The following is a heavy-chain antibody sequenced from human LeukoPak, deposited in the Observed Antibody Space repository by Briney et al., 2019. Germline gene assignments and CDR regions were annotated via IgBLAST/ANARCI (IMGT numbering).Heavy chain of an antibody. V-gene: IGHV4-30-2*01. CDR1: GGSISSGGYY. CDR2: IYHSGST. J-gene: IGHJ4*02. Sequence: PSETLSLTCTVSGGSISSGGYYWSWIRQPPGKGLEWIGYIYHSGSTYYNPSLKSRVTISVDRSKNQFSLKLSSVTAADTAVYYCASGGGYCSRTSCYTQTNIDYWGQGTLVTVSS. D-gene: IGHD2-2*02. CDR3: ASGGGYCSRTSCYTQTNIDY.